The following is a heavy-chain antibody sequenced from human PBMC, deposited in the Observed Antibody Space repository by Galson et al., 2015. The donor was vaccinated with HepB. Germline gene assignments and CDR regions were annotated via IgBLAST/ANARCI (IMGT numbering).Heavy chain of an antibody. CDR3: ARNYDSSGYFTSYYFDY. J-gene: IGHJ4*02. V-gene: IGHV2-70*11. Sequence: PALVKPTQTLTLTCTFSGFSLSTSGMCVSWIRQPPGKALEWLARIYWDDDKSYSTSLRTRLTISKDTSTNQVALTTTNVDPVDTATYYCARNYDSSGYFTSYYFDYWGQGTLVTVSS. CDR2: IYWDDDK. D-gene: IGHD3-22*01. CDR1: GFSLSTSGMC.